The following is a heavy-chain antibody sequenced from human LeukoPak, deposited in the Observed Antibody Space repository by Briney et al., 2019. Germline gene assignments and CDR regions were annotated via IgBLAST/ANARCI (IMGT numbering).Heavy chain of an antibody. CDR2: IYYSGST. J-gene: IGHJ6*02. CDR1: GGSISSYF. V-gene: IGHV4-59*01. CDR3: ARGAGNYYFYGMDV. Sequence: SETLSLTCTVAGGSISSYFWSWIRQPPGKGLEWIGHIYYSGSTNYNPSLKSRVTVSVDTSKNQFSLKLSSVTAADTAVYYCARGAGNYYFYGMDVWGQGTTVTVSS.